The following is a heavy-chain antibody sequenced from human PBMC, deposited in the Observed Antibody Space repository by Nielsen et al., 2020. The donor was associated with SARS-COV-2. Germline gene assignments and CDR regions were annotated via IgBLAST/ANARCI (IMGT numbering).Heavy chain of an antibody. Sequence: VRQAPGKGLEWVSSISSSSSYIYYADSVKGRFTISRDNAKNSLYLQMNSLRAGDTAVYYCARTADDSSGYYHYYYGMDVWGQGTTVTVSS. D-gene: IGHD3-22*01. CDR2: ISSSSSYI. J-gene: IGHJ6*02. V-gene: IGHV3-21*01. CDR3: ARTADDSSGYYHYYYGMDV.